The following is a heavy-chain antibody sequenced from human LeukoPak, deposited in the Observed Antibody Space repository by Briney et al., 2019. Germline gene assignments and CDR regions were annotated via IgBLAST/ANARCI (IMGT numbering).Heavy chain of an antibody. V-gene: IGHV1-69*13. CDR3: AKGGEAKWFGELLKTQYYYYMDV. CDR1: GGTFSSYA. J-gene: IGHJ6*03. CDR2: IIPIFGTA. Sequence: VKVSCRASGGTFSSYAISWVRQAPGQGLEWMGGIIPIFGTANYAQKFQGRVTITADKSTSTAYMELSSLRSEDTAVYYCAKGGEAKWFGELLKTQYYYYMDVWGKGTTVTVSS. D-gene: IGHD3-10*01.